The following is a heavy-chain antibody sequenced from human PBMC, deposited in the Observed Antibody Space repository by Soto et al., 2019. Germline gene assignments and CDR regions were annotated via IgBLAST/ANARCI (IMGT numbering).Heavy chain of an antibody. V-gene: IGHV4-30-4*01. CDR1: GGSISSGDYY. Sequence: SETLSLTCTVSGGSISSGDYYWSWIRQPPGKGLEWIGYIYYSGSTYYNPSLKSRVTISADTSKNQFSLKLSSVTAADMAVYYCAREKYYYDSSGYYYEYYFDYWGQGTLVTVSS. CDR3: AREKYYYDSSGYYYEYYFDY. J-gene: IGHJ4*02. CDR2: IYYSGST. D-gene: IGHD3-22*01.